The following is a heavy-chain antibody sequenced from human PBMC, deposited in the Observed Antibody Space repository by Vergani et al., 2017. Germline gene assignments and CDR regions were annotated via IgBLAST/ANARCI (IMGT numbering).Heavy chain of an antibody. V-gene: IGHV4-61*02. CDR2: IYTSGST. Sequence: QVQLQESGPGLVKPSQTLSLTCTVSGGSISSGSYYWSWIRQPAGKGLEWIGRIYTSGSTNYNPSLKSRVTISVDTSKNQFSLKLSSVTAADTAVYYCARDMYYYDSSGQKYYYYYGMDVWGQGTTVTVSS. CDR1: GGSISSGSYY. CDR3: ARDMYYYDSSGQKYYYYYGMDV. J-gene: IGHJ6*02. D-gene: IGHD3-22*01.